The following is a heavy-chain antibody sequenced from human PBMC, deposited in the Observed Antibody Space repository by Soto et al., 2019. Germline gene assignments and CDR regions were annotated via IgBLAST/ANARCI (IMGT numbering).Heavy chain of an antibody. D-gene: IGHD3-9*01. V-gene: IGHV3-23*01. CDR2: ISGSGGST. CDR1: GFTFSSYA. CDR3: AKDAALGPYDILTGYYYYFEY. Sequence: GGSLRLSCAASGFTFSSYAMSWVRQAPGKGLEWVSAISGSGGSTYYADSVKGRFTISRDNSKNTLYLQMNSLRAEDTAVYYCAKDAALGPYDILTGYYYYFEYWGQGTLVTVSS. J-gene: IGHJ4*02.